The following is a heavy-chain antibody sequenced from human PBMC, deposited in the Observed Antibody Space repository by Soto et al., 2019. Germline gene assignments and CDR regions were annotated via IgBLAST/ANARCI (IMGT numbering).Heavy chain of an antibody. CDR2: IYYSGST. D-gene: IGHD2-15*01. CDR1: GGSISSGDYY. CDR3: ASPNAGYCSGGSCYALDY. Sequence: LSLTCTVSGGSISSGDYYWSWIRQPPGKGLEWIGYIYYSGSTYYNPSLKSRVTISVDTSKNQFSLKLSSVTAADTAVYYCASPNAGYCSGGSCYALDYWGQGTLVTVSS. J-gene: IGHJ4*02. V-gene: IGHV4-30-4*01.